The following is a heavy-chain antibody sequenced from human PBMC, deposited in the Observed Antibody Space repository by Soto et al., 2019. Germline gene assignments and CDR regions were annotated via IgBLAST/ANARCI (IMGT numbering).Heavy chain of an antibody. CDR2: IWYDGSHE. V-gene: IGHV3-33*01. Sequence: QVQLVESGGGVVQPGRSLRLSCAASGFTFNNYGMHWVRQAPGKGLEWVAVIWYDGSHESYADSVKGRFTISRDNSKNTLYLQMNSLRAEDTAVYYCARDRYSYDSRAYQGVDGYFALGARGPLVTVSS. J-gene: IGHJ2*01. CDR3: ARDRYSYDSRAYQGVDGYFAL. CDR1: GFTFNNYG. D-gene: IGHD3-22*01.